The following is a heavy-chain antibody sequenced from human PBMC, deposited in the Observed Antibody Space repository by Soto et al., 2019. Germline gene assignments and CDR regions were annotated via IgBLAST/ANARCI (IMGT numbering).Heavy chain of an antibody. V-gene: IGHV1-3*05. D-gene: IGHD5-18*01. CDR2: INAGNGNT. J-gene: IGHJ6*02. CDR1: GYTFTSYA. CDR3: ARDLHGEYSYGYYYYYGMDV. Sequence: QVQLVQSGAEEKKPGASVKVSCKASGYTFTSYAMHWVRQAPGQRLEWMGWINAGNGNTKYSQKFQGRVTITRDTSASTAYMELSSLRSEDTAVYYCARDLHGEYSYGYYYYYGMDVWGQGTTVTVSS.